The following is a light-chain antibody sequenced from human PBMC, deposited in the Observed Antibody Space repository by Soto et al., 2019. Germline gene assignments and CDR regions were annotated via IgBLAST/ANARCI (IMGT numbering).Light chain of an antibody. J-gene: IGKJ2*01. CDR1: QGISTY. CDR2: AAS. V-gene: IGKV1-39*01. CDR3: QQSYTMAPNT. Sequence: IQMTQSPSSLSASVGDSVNITCRASQGISTYLNWYQQTPGKAPKLLIHAASSLHRGVPSRFSGGGSGTDFTLIISSLQPEDFATYYCQQSYTMAPNTFGQGTRLEIK.